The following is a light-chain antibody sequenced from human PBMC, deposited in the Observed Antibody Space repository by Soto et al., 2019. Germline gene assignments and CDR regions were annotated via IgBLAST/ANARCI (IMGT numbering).Light chain of an antibody. V-gene: IGKV3-11*01. CDR1: QSVSSY. Sequence: EIVLTQSPATLSLSPGERATLSCRASQSVSSYLAWYQQKPGQAPRLLIYDASNRATGIPARFSGSASGTDFTLTISSLEPEDFAVYYCQQRSNWPPWTFGQGTKLEIK. CDR3: QQRSNWPPWT. CDR2: DAS. J-gene: IGKJ2*02.